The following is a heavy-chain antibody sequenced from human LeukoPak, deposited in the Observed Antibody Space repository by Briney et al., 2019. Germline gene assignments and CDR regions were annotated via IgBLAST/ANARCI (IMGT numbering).Heavy chain of an antibody. CDR3: ARSSGWYEIDY. J-gene: IGHJ4*02. CDR1: GFTFSSYG. V-gene: IGHV3-33*01. CDR2: IWYDGSNK. D-gene: IGHD6-19*01. Sequence: PAGSLRLSCAASGFTFSSYGMHWVRQAPGKGLEWVAVIWYDGSNKYYADSVKGRFTISRDNSKNTLYLQMNSLRAEDTAVYYCARSSGWYEIDYWGQGTLVTVSS.